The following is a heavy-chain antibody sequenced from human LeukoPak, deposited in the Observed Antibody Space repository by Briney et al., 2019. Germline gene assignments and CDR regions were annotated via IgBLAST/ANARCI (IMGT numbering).Heavy chain of an antibody. V-gene: IGHV3-23*01. D-gene: IGHD3-22*01. Sequence: GGSLRLFCAASGITFSRYVMSWVRQAPGKGLEWVSLISGSGGNTYYADSVKGRFTISRDNSKNTLYLQMNSLRAEDTAVYYCAKDPTDSSGYYLYYFDFWGQGTLVTVSS. CDR2: ISGSGGNT. J-gene: IGHJ4*02. CDR3: AKDPTDSSGYYLYYFDF. CDR1: GITFSRYV.